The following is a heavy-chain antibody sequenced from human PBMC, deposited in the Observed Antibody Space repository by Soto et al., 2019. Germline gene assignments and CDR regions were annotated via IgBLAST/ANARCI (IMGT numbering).Heavy chain of an antibody. Sequence: XATLSLTCAVYGGSFSGYYWSWIRQPPGKGLEWIGEINHSGSTNCNPSLKSRVTISVDTSKNQFSLKLSSVTAADTAVYYCASAKTGYCSGGSCYSRSRWFDPWGQGTLVTAPQ. J-gene: IGHJ5*02. CDR1: GGSFSGYY. V-gene: IGHV4-34*01. CDR3: ASAKTGYCSGGSCYSRSRWFDP. D-gene: IGHD2-15*01. CDR2: INHSGST.